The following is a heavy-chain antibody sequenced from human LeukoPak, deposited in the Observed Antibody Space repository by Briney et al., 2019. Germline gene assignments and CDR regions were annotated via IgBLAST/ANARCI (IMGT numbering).Heavy chain of an antibody. Sequence: PGGSLRLSCAASGLTFSNYAMSWVRQAPGKGLEWVSGISDSGGSTYYADSVKGRFIISRDNSKNTLYLQMNSLRAEDTALYYCAKDISVGTTPYYFDYWGQGTLVTVSS. CDR3: AKDISVGTTPYYFDY. V-gene: IGHV3-23*01. J-gene: IGHJ4*02. CDR1: GLTFSNYA. CDR2: ISDSGGST. D-gene: IGHD1-26*01.